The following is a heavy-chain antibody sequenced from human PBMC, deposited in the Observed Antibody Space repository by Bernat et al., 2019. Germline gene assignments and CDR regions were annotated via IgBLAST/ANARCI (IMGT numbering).Heavy chain of an antibody. CDR3: ARGANDFWSGTTDRFDY. Sequence: QVQLQESGPGLVKPSQTLSLTCTVSGGSISSGSYYWSWIRQPAGKGLEWIGRIYTSGSTNYNPSLKSRVTISVDTSKNQFSLKLSSVTAADTAVYYCARGANDFWSGTTDRFDYWGQGTLVTVSS. D-gene: IGHD3-3*01. CDR1: GGSISSGSYY. V-gene: IGHV4-61*02. J-gene: IGHJ4*02. CDR2: IYTSGST.